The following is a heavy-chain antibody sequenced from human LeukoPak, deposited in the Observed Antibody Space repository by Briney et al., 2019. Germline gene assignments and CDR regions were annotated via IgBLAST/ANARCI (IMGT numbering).Heavy chain of an antibody. CDR1: GGSISSYY. CDR3: ARGWEQWLVLFWFDP. Sequence: PSETLSLTCTVSGGSISSYYWSWIRQPPGKGLEWIGEINHSGSTNYNPSLKSRVTISVDTSKNQFSLKLSSVTAADTAVYYCARGWEQWLVLFWFDPWGQGTLVTVSS. J-gene: IGHJ5*02. CDR2: INHSGST. D-gene: IGHD6-19*01. V-gene: IGHV4-34*01.